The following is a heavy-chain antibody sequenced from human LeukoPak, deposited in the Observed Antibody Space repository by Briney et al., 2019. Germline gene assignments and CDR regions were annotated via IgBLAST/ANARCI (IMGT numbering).Heavy chain of an antibody. Sequence: KPSETLSLTCTVSGGSISSYYWSWIRQPPGKGLEWIGYIYYSGGTNYNPSLKSRVTISVDTSKNQFSLKLSSVTAADTAVYYCARQVVPAAGYYYYYMDVWGKGTTVTVSS. D-gene: IGHD2-2*01. CDR2: IYYSGGT. V-gene: IGHV4-59*01. CDR1: GGSISSYY. J-gene: IGHJ6*03. CDR3: ARQVVPAAGYYYYYMDV.